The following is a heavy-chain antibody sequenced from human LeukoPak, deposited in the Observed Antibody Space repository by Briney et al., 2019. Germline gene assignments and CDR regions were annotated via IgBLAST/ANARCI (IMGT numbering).Heavy chain of an antibody. V-gene: IGHV3-21*01. D-gene: IGHD3-16*01. CDR1: GFTFDSYS. CDR2: INANSAHI. CDR3: ARGEKYAYD. Sequence: GGSLRLSCPASGFTFDSYSINWVRQTPGKGLEWVSSINANSAHIYYADSVRGRFTISRDNAKNSVTLQLSSLRAEDTAIYYCARGEKYAYDWGQGTLVTVSS. J-gene: IGHJ4*02.